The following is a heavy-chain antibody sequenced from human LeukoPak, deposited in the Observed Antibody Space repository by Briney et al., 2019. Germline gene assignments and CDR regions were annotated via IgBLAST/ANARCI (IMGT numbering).Heavy chain of an antibody. CDR2: IYYSGST. CDR1: GGSISTGTYY. V-gene: IGHV4-39*01. CDR3: VRGAYTSSRFDP. J-gene: IGHJ5*02. Sequence: SETLSLTCTVYGGSISTGTYYWGWIRQPPGKGLEWIGSIYYSGSTYYTPSLKSRVTISVDTSRNQFSLKLTSVTAADTAIYYCVRGAYTSSRFDPWGQGTLVTVSS. D-gene: IGHD6-6*01.